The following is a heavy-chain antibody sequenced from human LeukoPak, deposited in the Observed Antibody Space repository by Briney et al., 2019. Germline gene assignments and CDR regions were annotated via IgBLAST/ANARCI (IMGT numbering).Heavy chain of an antibody. J-gene: IGHJ4*02. V-gene: IGHV5-51*01. Sequence: WMGIIYPGDSDTRYSPSFQGQVTISADKSISTAYLQWSSLKASDTAMYYCARGIQLNYFDYWGQGTLVTVSS. CDR3: ARGIQLNYFDY. CDR2: IYPGDSDT. D-gene: IGHD5-18*01.